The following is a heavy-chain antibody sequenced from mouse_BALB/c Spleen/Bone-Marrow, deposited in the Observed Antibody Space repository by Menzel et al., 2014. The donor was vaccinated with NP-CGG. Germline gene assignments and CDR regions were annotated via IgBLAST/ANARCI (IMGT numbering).Heavy chain of an antibody. D-gene: IGHD2-14*01. Sequence: VQLQQSGAELVKPGASVKLSCKASGYTFTSYWMHWVKQRPGQGLEWIGEINPSNGRTNYNEKFKSKATLTVSKSSSTAYMQLSSLTSEDSAVYYCARGYFAYWGQGTLVTVSA. V-gene: IGHV1S81*02. J-gene: IGHJ3*01. CDR2: INPSNGRT. CDR3: ARGYFAY. CDR1: GYTFTSYW.